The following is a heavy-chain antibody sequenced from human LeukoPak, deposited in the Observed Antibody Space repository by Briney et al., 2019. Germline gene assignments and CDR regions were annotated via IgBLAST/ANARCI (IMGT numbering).Heavy chain of an antibody. V-gene: IGHV4-59*01. CDR3: ARGSYYYMDV. J-gene: IGHJ6*03. Sequence: SETLSLTCTVSGGSISSYFCSWLRQPPGKGLEWSGYIYNSGSTKYNPSLKSRVIISVDTSNNQFSLKLSSVTAADTAVYYCARGSYYYMDVWGKGTTVTVSS. CDR2: IYNSGST. CDR1: GGSISSYF.